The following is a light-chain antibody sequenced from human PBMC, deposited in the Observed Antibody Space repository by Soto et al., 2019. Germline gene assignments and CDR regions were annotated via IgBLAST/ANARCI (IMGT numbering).Light chain of an antibody. Sequence: ALTQPRSVSGAPGPSVTLSCTGTNCDVGGYNYVSWYQQHPGKAPKLMIFDVSKRPSGVPDRFSGSKSGNTASLTISGLQAEDEADYYCCSYAGTRYVFGTGTKVTVL. J-gene: IGLJ1*01. CDR3: CSYAGTRYV. CDR2: DVS. V-gene: IGLV2-11*01. CDR1: NCDVGGYNY.